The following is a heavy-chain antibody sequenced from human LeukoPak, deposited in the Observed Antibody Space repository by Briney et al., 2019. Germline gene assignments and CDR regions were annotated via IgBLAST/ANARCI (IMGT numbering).Heavy chain of an antibody. CDR2: ISSSGSTI. J-gene: IGHJ4*02. D-gene: IGHD3-22*01. CDR3: ARDLVPSEAYYDSSGNGGFDY. CDR1: GFTFSDYY. Sequence: PGGSLRLSCAASGFTFSDYYMSWIRQAPGKGLEWVSYISSSGSTIYYADSVKGRFTISRDNAKNSLYLQMNSLRAEDTAVYYCARDLVPSEAYYDSSGNGGFDYWGQGTLVTVSS. V-gene: IGHV3-11*04.